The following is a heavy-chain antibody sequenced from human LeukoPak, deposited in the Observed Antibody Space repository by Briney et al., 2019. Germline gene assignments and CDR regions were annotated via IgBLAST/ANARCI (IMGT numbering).Heavy chain of an antibody. CDR2: IKPDGTTK. V-gene: IGHV3-7*03. D-gene: IGHD6-13*01. CDR1: GFPFSSYS. J-gene: IGHJ4*02. CDR3: ARSIPYGTTWYGRSDY. Sequence: GGSLRLSCAASGFPFSSYSMTWVRQAPGKGLEWVANIKPDGTTKFYVDSVKGRFTISRDNALNSLYLQMNSLRAEDTAIYYCARSIPYGTTWYGRSDYWGQGTLVTISS.